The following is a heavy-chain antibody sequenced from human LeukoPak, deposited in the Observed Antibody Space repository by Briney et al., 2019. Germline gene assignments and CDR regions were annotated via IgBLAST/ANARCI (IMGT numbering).Heavy chain of an antibody. D-gene: IGHD2-2*01. Sequence: GGSLRLSCAASGFTFSSYAMHWVRQAPGKGLEYVSAISSNGGSTYYANSVKGRFTISRDNSKNTLYLQMGSLRAEDMAVYYCARDRRRCSSTSCYLGSRDAFDIWGQGTMVTVSS. V-gene: IGHV3-64*01. J-gene: IGHJ3*02. CDR1: GFTFSSYA. CDR2: ISSNGGST. CDR3: ARDRRRCSSTSCYLGSRDAFDI.